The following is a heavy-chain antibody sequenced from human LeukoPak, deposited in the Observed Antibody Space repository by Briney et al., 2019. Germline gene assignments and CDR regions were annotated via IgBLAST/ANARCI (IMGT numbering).Heavy chain of an antibody. CDR3: AKGTVGAKY. D-gene: IGHD1-26*01. CDR1: GFTFNRDW. J-gene: IGHJ4*02. CDR2: ISSGATTT. V-gene: IGHV3-48*04. Sequence: GGSLRLSCAASGFTFNRDWTAWVRQAPGKGLEWISYISSGATTTYYADSVKGRFTISRDNAGNSLYLQINSLRVDDTAVYYCAKGTVGAKYWGQGTLVIVSS.